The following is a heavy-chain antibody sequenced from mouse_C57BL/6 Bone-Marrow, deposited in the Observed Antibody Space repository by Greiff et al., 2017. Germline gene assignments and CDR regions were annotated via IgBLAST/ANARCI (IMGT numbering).Heavy chain of an antibody. J-gene: IGHJ2*01. V-gene: IGHV1-22*01. CDR3: ASDDY. CDR2: INPNNGGT. Sequence: EVQLQQSIPWLVLPAAPERKCTRAYCSPVPDSNAHLVMQNHRKSLEWHGYINPNNGGTSFNQKFKGKATLTVNKSSSTAYMELRSLTSEESAVYYCASDDY. CDR1: CSPVPDSN.